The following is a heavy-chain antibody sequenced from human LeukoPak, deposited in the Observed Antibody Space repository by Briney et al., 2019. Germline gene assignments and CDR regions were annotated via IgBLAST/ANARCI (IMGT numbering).Heavy chain of an antibody. D-gene: IGHD4-17*01. CDR2: INHSGST. Sequence: SETLSLTCAVYGGSFSGYYWSCIRQPPGKGLEWIGEINHSGSTNYNPSLKSRVTISVDTSKNHFSLNLSSVTAADTAVYYCARRGYGDYVIDYWGQGTLVTVSS. CDR3: ARRGYGDYVIDY. CDR1: GGSFSGYY. V-gene: IGHV4-34*01. J-gene: IGHJ4*02.